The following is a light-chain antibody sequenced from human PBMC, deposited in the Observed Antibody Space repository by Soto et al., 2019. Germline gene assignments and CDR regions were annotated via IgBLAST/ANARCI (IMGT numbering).Light chain of an antibody. V-gene: IGKV3-15*01. CDR3: QQYNNWPRIT. J-gene: IGKJ5*01. CDR1: QSVSSN. Sequence: EKATLSCRASQSVSSNLAWYQQKPGQAPRLLIYVASTRAPCIPARFNVRGCGTNLTFTISGLHSEDFAGYRCQQYNNWPRITLGPGTGL. CDR2: VAS.